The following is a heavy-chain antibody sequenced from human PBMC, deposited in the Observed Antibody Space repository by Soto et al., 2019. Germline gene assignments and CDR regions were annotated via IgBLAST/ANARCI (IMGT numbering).Heavy chain of an antibody. CDR1: GGSISSGDYY. CDR2: IYYSGGT. CDR3: ARAISGNGRSGHDY. V-gene: IGHV4-30-4*01. Sequence: QVQLQESGPGLVKPSQTLSLTCTVSGGSISSGDYYWSWIRQPPGKGLEWIGYIYYSGGTYYNPSRKSGVTISVDTSRNRFSLQLSAVTAADTAVYYCARAISGNGRSGHDYWGQGTLVTVSS. J-gene: IGHJ4*02. D-gene: IGHD3-22*01.